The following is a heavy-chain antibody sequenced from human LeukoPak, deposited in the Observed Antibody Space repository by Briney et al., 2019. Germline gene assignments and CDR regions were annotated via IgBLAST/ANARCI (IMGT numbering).Heavy chain of an antibody. D-gene: IGHD3-10*01. CDR1: GFTFRNYV. CDR3: AREGYYGSGSPPSLYFDY. Sequence: GGSLRLSCAASGFTFRNYVIHWVRQAPGKGLEWVAVTSSDLNVKLYADSVKGRFTISRDNSRSTLYLQMNSLRPEDTAIYYCAREGYYGSGSPPSLYFDYWGQGTLDTVSS. V-gene: IGHV3-30-3*01. CDR2: TSSDLNVK. J-gene: IGHJ4*02.